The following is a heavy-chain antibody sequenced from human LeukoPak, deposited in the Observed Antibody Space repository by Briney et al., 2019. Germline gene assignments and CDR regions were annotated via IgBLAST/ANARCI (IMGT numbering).Heavy chain of an antibody. J-gene: IGHJ4*02. D-gene: IGHD5-18*01. CDR2: INPNSGGT. CDR1: GYTFTGYY. CDR3: ARAFRSGYSYGYSVY. V-gene: IGHV1-2*02. Sequence: GASVKVSCKASGYTFTGYYMHWVRQAPGQGLEWMGWINPNSGGTNYAQKFQGRVTMTRDMSTSTVYMELSSLRSEDTAVYYCARAFRSGYSYGYSVYWGQGTLVTVSS.